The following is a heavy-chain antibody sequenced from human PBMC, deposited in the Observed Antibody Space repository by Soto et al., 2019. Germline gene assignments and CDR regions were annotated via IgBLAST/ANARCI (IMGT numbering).Heavy chain of an antibody. J-gene: IGHJ4*02. V-gene: IGHV3-23*01. CDR2: ISGSGSNT. D-gene: IGHD6-19*01. CDR1: GFTFSTYV. CDR3: AKGSVAGRHYFDY. Sequence: HPGGSLRLSCAASGFTFSTYVMSWVRQAPGKGLEWVSAISGSGSNTYYADSVKGRFTISRDNSKNTLYLQVNSLSAEDTAVYYCAKGSVAGRHYFDYWGQGTPVTVSS.